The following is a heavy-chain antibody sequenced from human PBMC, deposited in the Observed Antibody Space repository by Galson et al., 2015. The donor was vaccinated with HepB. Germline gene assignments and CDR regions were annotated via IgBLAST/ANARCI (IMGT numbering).Heavy chain of an antibody. D-gene: IGHD5-12*01. CDR2: INPSGGST. CDR1: GYTFTSYY. Sequence: SVKVSCKASGYTFTSYYMHWVRQAPGQGLEWMGIINPSGGSTSYAQKFQGRVTISRDNAKNTLYLQMNSLRAEDTAVYYCAREGGYTYYYYYGMDVWGQGTTVTVSS. V-gene: IGHV1-46*01. CDR3: AREGGYTYYYYYGMDV. J-gene: IGHJ6*02.